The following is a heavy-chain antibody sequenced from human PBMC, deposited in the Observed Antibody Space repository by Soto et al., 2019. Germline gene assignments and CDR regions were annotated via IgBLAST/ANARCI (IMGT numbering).Heavy chain of an antibody. V-gene: IGHV3-30*18. CDR3: AKDSGIYGMDV. CDR1: GFTFSSYG. CDR2: ISYDGRNK. D-gene: IGHD2-15*01. Sequence: QVQLVESGGGVVQPGRSLRLSCAASGFTFSSYGMHWVRQAPGKGLEWVAVISYDGRNKYYAESVKGRFPISRDNSKNPLYLQMNSLRAEDTAVYYCAKDSGIYGMDVWGQWTTVTVSS. J-gene: IGHJ6*02.